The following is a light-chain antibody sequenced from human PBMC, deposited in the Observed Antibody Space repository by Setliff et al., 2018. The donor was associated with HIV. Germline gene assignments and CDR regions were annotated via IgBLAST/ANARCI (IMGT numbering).Light chain of an antibody. J-gene: IGLJ1*01. Sequence: QSVLTQPASVSGSPGQSITISCTGTGSDVGGYNYVSWYQQHPGKAPKLIIYEVRTRPSGISNRFSGSKSGNTASLTISGLQAEDEADYYCSSYAISNTLPFGTGTKVTVL. CDR1: GSDVGGYNY. CDR2: EVR. CDR3: SSYAISNTLP. V-gene: IGLV2-14*01.